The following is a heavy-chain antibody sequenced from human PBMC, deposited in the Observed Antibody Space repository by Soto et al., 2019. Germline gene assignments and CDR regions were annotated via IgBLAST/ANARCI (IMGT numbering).Heavy chain of an antibody. CDR2: ISSNGGST. V-gene: IGHV3-64*01. Sequence: GGSLRLSCAASGFTFSSYAMHWVRQAPGKGLEYVSAISSNGGSTYYANSVKGRFTISRDNSKNTLYLQMGSLRAEDMAVYYCARDGRITFGGVISLYYYMDVWGKGTTVTVSS. J-gene: IGHJ6*03. CDR3: ARDGRITFGGVISLYYYMDV. CDR1: GFTFSSYA. D-gene: IGHD3-16*02.